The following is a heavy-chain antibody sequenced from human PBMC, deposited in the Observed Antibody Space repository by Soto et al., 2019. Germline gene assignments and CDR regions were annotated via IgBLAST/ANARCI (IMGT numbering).Heavy chain of an antibody. Sequence: GGSLRLSCAASGFTFSSYAMSWVRQAPGKGLEWVSAISGSGGSTYYADSVKGRFTISRDNAKNSLYLQMNSLRAEDTAVYYCARDQDGSSSSFWFDPWGQGTLVTVSS. CDR3: ARDQDGSSSSFWFDP. J-gene: IGHJ5*02. CDR2: ISGSGGST. V-gene: IGHV3-23*01. D-gene: IGHD6-6*01. CDR1: GFTFSSYA.